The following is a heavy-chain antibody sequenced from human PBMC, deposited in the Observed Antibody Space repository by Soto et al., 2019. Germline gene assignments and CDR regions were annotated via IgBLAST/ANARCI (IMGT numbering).Heavy chain of an antibody. J-gene: IGHJ3*02. V-gene: IGHV3-11*06. CDR2: ISSSSSYT. Sequence: QVQLVESGGGLVKPGGSLRLSCAASGFTFSDYYMSWIRQAPGKGLEWVSYISSSSSYTNYADSVKGRFTISRDNAKNSLYLQMNSLRAEDTAVYYCDHTAMVFDAFDIWGQGTMVTVSS. D-gene: IGHD5-18*01. CDR3: DHTAMVFDAFDI. CDR1: GFTFSDYY.